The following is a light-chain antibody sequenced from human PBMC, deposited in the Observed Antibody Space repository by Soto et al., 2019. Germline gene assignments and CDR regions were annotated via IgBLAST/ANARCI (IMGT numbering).Light chain of an antibody. J-gene: IGLJ3*02. CDR3: AAWDDSLIWV. CDR1: SSNIGSNS. CDR2: SNN. Sequence: QSVLTQPPSASGTPGQRVTISCSGSSSNIGSNSVNWYQQFPGTAPKVLIYSNNQRPSGVPDRFSGSKSGTSASLAISGLQSEDEADYYCAAWDDSLIWVFGGGTKLTV. V-gene: IGLV1-44*01.